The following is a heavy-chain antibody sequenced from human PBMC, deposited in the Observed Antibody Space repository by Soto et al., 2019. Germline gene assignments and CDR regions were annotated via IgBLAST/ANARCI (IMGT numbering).Heavy chain of an antibody. J-gene: IGHJ4*02. D-gene: IGHD3-3*01. Sequence: GGSLRLSCAASGFTFTDDYMDWVRQTPGKGLEWVGRSRNKANSYSTEYAASVKGRFSISRDNSKNSLYLQMNSLKTEDTATYYCVHDFFGMNDWGRGTLVTVSS. CDR2: SRNKANSYST. CDR3: VHDFFGMND. V-gene: IGHV3-72*01. CDR1: GFTFTDDY.